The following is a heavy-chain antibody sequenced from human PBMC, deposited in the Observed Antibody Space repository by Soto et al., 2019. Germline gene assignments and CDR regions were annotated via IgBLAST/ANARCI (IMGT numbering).Heavy chain of an antibody. D-gene: IGHD2-15*01. J-gene: IGHJ5*02. V-gene: IGHV3-48*02. CDR1: GFTLSDYP. Sequence: GGSLRLSCAASGFTLSDYPMNWVRQAPGKGLEWVSSIRTISSAIYFADSVRGRFTISRDNARNSLYLQMTSLRDEDTAVYYCARETPSFDPWGQGNLVTVSS. CDR3: ARETPSFDP. CDR2: IRTISSAI.